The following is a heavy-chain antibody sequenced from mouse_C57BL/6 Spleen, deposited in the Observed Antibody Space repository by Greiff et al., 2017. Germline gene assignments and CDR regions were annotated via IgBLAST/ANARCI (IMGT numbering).Heavy chain of an antibody. Sequence: VQLQQSGPELVKPGASVKISCKASGYTFTDYYMNWVKQSHGKSLEWIGDINPNNGGTSYNQKFKGKATLTVDKSSSTAYMELRSLTSEDSAVYYCARNPGTGAMDYWGQGTSVTVSS. CDR3: ARNPGTGAMDY. CDR1: GYTFTDYY. CDR2: INPNNGGT. J-gene: IGHJ4*01. V-gene: IGHV1-26*01. D-gene: IGHD4-1*01.